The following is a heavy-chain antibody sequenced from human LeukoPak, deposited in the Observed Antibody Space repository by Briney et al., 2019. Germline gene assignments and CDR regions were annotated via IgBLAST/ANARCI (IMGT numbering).Heavy chain of an antibody. CDR1: GGTFSSYT. Sequence: SVKVSCKASGGTFSSYTISWVRQAPGQWLEWMGRIIPILGIANYAQKFQGRVTITADKSTSTAYMELSSLRSEDTAVYYCARNPYQLLRVGTWFDPWGQGTLVTVSS. V-gene: IGHV1-69*02. CDR3: ARNPYQLLRVGTWFDP. CDR2: IIPILGIA. D-gene: IGHD2-2*01. J-gene: IGHJ5*02.